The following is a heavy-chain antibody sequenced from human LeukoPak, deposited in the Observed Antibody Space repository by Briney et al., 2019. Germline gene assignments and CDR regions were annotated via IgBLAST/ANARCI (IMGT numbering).Heavy chain of an antibody. CDR3: ARPRTVVATIEVLIGDAFDI. CDR1: GFTFSSYS. J-gene: IGHJ3*02. CDR2: ISSSGSTI. D-gene: IGHD5-12*01. V-gene: IGHV3-48*01. Sequence: PGGSLRLSCAASGFTFSSYSMNWVRQAPGKGLEWVSYISSSGSTIYYADSVKGRFIISRDNAKNSLYLQMNSLRAEDTAVYYCARPRTVVATIEVLIGDAFDIWGQGTMVTVSS.